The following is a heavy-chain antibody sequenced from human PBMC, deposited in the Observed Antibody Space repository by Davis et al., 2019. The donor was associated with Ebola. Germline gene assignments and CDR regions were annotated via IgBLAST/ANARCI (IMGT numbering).Heavy chain of an antibody. CDR1: GGTFSSYA. Sequence: SVKVSCKASGGTFSSYAISWVRQSPGQGLEWMGGIIPILGTANYAQKFQGRVTITADESTKTAYMELNSLRSEDTAVYYCARVLLGTGYGMDVWGQGTTVTVSS. V-gene: IGHV1-69*13. D-gene: IGHD2-21*01. J-gene: IGHJ6*02. CDR2: IIPILGTA. CDR3: ARVLLGTGYGMDV.